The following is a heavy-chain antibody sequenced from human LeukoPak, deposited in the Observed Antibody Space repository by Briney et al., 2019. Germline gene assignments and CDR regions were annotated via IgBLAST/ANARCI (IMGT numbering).Heavy chain of an antibody. J-gene: IGHJ4*02. V-gene: IGHV3-48*02. CDR3: ARDSYGSSGYYYVSDY. Sequence: GGSLRLSCAASGFTFSTYSMNWVRQAPGKGLEWVSYISYSSSAIYYADSVKGRFTISRDNAKNSLSLQMNSLRDEDTAVYYCARDSYGSSGYYYVSDYWGQGTLVTVSS. CDR2: ISYSSSAI. CDR1: GFTFSTYS. D-gene: IGHD3-22*01.